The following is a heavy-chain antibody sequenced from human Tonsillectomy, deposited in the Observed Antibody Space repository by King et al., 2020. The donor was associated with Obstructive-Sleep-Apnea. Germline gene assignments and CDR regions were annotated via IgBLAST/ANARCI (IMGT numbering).Heavy chain of an antibody. CDR2: IWHDGSNK. V-gene: IGHV3-33*06. CDR1: GFTFSTYG. CDR3: AKDRAAAGPLGAFDI. J-gene: IGHJ3*02. Sequence: VQLVESGGGVVQPGRSLRLSCVASGFTFSTYGMHWVRQGPGKGLEWVAVIWHDGSNKYYADSVKGRFTISRDSSENTLYLQMNSLRAEDTAVYYCAKDRAAAGPLGAFDIWGQGTMVSVSS. D-gene: IGHD6-13*01.